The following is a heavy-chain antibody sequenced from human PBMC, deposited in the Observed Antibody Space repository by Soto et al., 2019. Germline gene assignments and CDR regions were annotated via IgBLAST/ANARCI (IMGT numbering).Heavy chain of an antibody. CDR2: IYHSGST. V-gene: IGHV4-38-2*02. CDR1: GYSISSGYY. D-gene: IGHD2-8*01. Sequence: SETLSLTCTVSGYSISSGYYWGWIRQPPGKGLEWIGSIYHSGSTYYNPSLKSRVTISVDTSKNQFSLKLSSVTAADTAVYYCARAATYCTNGVCYTEYFQHWGQGTLVTVSS. J-gene: IGHJ1*01. CDR3: ARAATYCTNGVCYTEYFQH.